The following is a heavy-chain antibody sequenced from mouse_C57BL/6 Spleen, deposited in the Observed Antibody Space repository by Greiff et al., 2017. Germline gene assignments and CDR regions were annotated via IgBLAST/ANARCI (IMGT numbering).Heavy chain of an antibody. CDR1: GFSLTSYG. D-gene: IGHD2-1*01. Sequence: VKLMESGPGLVAPSQSLSITCTVSGFSLTSYGVDWVRQPPGKGLEWLGVIWGGGNTNYNSALMSRLSISKDNTKSQVFLKIKSLQTDDTAMYYGAKHGGNYDYYAMDYWGQGTSVTVSS. J-gene: IGHJ4*01. CDR3: AKHGGNYDYYAMDY. CDR2: IWGGGNT. V-gene: IGHV2-9*01.